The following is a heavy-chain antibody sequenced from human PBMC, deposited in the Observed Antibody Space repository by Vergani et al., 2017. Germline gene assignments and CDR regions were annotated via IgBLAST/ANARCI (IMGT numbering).Heavy chain of an antibody. D-gene: IGHD6-6*01. J-gene: IGHJ6*03. Sequence: EVQLVESGGGLVKRGGSLRLSCAASGFTFSSYSMNWVRQAPEKGLEWVAHISPDGSATSYVDSVKGRFTISRDNSKNTLYLQMNSLRAEDTAVYYCAKWSGSSSSAYYYYYYMDVWGKGTTVTVSS. V-gene: IGHV3-7*03. CDR2: ISPDGSAT. CDR1: GFTFSSYS. CDR3: AKWSGSSSSAYYYYYYMDV.